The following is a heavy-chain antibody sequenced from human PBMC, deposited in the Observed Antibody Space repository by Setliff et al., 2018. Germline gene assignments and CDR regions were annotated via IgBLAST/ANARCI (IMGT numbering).Heavy chain of an antibody. CDR1: GDSIGRGGYY. V-gene: IGHV4-31*03. D-gene: IGHD3-16*01. J-gene: IGHJ5*02. CDR2: IYYSGST. Sequence: SENLSLTCSVSGDSIGRGGYYWSWIRQQPGKGLEWIASIYYSGSTYYNPSLKSRLRVSMDSSKNQFYLDLSSVTAADTAVYYCARDRRGGYGAINWFDPWGQGTLVTVSS. CDR3: ARDRRGGYGAINWFDP.